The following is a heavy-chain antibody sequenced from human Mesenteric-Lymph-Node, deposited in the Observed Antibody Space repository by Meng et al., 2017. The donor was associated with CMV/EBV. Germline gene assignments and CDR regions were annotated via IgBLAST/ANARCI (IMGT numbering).Heavy chain of an antibody. J-gene: IGHJ5*02. CDR3: ARHPIITMIVVVIPGGGFDP. CDR1: GGSISSSSYY. D-gene: IGHD3-22*01. V-gene: IGHV4-39*01. Sequence: SETLSLTCTVSGGSISSSSYYWGWIRQPPGKGLEWIGSIYYSGSTSYNPSLKSRVTISVDTSKTQFSLKLSSVTAADTAVYYCARHPIITMIVVVIPGGGFDPWGQGTLVTVSS. CDR2: IYYSGST.